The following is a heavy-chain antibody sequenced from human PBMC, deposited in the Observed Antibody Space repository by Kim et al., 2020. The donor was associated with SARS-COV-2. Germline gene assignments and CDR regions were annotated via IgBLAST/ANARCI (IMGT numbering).Heavy chain of an antibody. J-gene: IGHJ4*02. CDR2: INHSGST. V-gene: IGHV4-34*01. CDR1: GGSFSGYY. Sequence: SETLSLTCAVYGGSFSGYYWSWIRQPPGKGLEWIGEINHSGSTNYNPSLKSRVTISVDTSKNQFSLRLSSVTAADTAVYYCARGHAPKLIAAHDYWGQGTLVTVSS. CDR3: ARGHAPKLIAAHDY. D-gene: IGHD6-13*01.